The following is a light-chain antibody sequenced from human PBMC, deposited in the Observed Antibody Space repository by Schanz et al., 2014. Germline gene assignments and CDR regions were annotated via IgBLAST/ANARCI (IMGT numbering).Light chain of an antibody. J-gene: IGLJ3*02. CDR1: SSDVGGYNY. Sequence: QSALTQPRSVSGSPGQSITISCTGTSSDVGGYNYVSWYQQHPGKAPKLMIYDVSTRPSGVSDRFSGSKSGDTASLTVSGLQAEDDADYYCSSYTRSSAHWFFGGGTKLTVL. V-gene: IGLV2-14*01. CDR2: DVS. CDR3: SSYTRSSAHWF.